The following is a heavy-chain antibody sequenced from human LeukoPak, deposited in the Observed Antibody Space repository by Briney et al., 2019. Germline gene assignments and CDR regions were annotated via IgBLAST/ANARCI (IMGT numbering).Heavy chain of an antibody. J-gene: IGHJ4*02. CDR3: ARGLYSYGWLSNGAHFDY. D-gene: IGHD5-18*01. CDR1: GGSISSSNW. Sequence: SETLSLTCAVSGGSISSSNWWSWVRQPPGKGLEWIGEIYHSGSTNYNPSLKSRVTISVDTSKNQFSLKLSSVTAADTAVYYCARGLYSYGWLSNGAHFDYWGQGTLVTVSS. V-gene: IGHV4-4*02. CDR2: IYHSGST.